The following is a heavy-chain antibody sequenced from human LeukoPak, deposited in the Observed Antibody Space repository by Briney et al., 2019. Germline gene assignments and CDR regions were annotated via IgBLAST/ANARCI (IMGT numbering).Heavy chain of an antibody. J-gene: IGHJ4*02. Sequence: GGSLRLSCAASAFTVSSNYMSWVRQAPGKGLEWVSRINSDGSSTSYADSVKGRFTISRDNAKNTLYLQMNSLRAEDTAVYHCARVFYSGSYGVDYWGQGTLVTVSS. CDR3: ARVFYSGSYGVDY. CDR2: INSDGSST. V-gene: IGHV3-74*01. CDR1: AFTVSSNY. D-gene: IGHD1-26*01.